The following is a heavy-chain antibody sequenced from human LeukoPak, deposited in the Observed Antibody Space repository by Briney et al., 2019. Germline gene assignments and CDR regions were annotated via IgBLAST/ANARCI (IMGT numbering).Heavy chain of an antibody. V-gene: IGHV3-74*03. J-gene: IGHJ4*02. CDR2: INTDGDNI. CDR3: ARVIVGATGSDC. Sequence: GGSLRLSCAASGFTVSSNYMSWVRQAPGKGLEWVSRINTDGDNIQYADSVKGRFIISRDNAKNTLYLQMNSLRAEDTAVYYCARVIVGATGSDCWDQGTLVTVSS. CDR1: GFTVSSNY. D-gene: IGHD1-26*01.